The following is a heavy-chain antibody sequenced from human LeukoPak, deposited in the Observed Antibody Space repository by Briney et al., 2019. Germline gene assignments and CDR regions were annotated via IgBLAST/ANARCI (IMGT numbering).Heavy chain of an antibody. CDR3: ARAGFGLDPYYYYMDV. J-gene: IGHJ6*03. CDR2: IKQDGSEK. CDR1: GFTFSSYW. V-gene: IGHV3-7*01. Sequence: GGSLRLSCAASGFTFSSYWMSWVRQAPGKGLEWVAHIKQDGSEKYYVDSVKGRFTISRDNAKNSLYLQMNRLRAEDTAVYYCARAGFGLDPYYYYMDVWGKGTTVTVSS. D-gene: IGHD3-10*01.